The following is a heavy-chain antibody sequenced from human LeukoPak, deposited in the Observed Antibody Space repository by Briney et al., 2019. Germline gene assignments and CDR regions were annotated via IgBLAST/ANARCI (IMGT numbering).Heavy chain of an antibody. D-gene: IGHD6-19*01. CDR1: GYTFTSYY. V-gene: IGHV1-24*01. CDR2: FDPEDGET. Sequence: VASVKVSCKASGYTFTSYYMHWVRQAPGKGLEWMGGFDPEDGETIYAQKFQGRVTMTEDTSTDTAYMELSSLRSEDTAVYYCAASIAVAGTGLDYWGQGTLVTVSS. CDR3: AASIAVAGTGLDY. J-gene: IGHJ4*02.